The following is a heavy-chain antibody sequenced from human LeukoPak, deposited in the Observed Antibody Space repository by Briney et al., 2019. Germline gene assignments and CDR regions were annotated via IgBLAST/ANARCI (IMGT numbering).Heavy chain of an antibody. CDR2: ISYDGSNK. CDR3: ARPILTGYDDY. J-gene: IGHJ4*02. D-gene: IGHD3-9*01. V-gene: IGHV3-30*04. CDR1: GFTFSSYA. Sequence: GRSLRLSCAASGFTFSSYAMHWVRQAPGKGVEWVAVISYDGSNKYYADSVKGRFTISRDNSKNTLYLQMNSLRAEDTAVYYCARPILTGYDDYWGQGTLVTVSS.